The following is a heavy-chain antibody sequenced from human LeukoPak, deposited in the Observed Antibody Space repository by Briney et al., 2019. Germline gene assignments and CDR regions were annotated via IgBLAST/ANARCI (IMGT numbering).Heavy chain of an antibody. CDR1: GFTFSSYA. CDR3: ARVAGLYCGGDCYSVLGLDY. J-gene: IGHJ4*02. CDR2: ISYDGSNK. Sequence: GRSLRLSCAASGFTFSSYAMHRVRQAPGKGLEWVAVISYDGSNKYYADSVKGRFTISRDNSKNTLYLQMNSLRAEDTAVYYCARVAGLYCGGDCYSVLGLDYWGQGTLVTVSS. D-gene: IGHD2-21*02. V-gene: IGHV3-30-3*01.